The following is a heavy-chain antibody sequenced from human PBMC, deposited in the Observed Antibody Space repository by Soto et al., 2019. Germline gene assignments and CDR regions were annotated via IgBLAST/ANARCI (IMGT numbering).Heavy chain of an antibody. CDR2: IYWDDDT. CDR3: AHAYGGTSWPNDAFDV. CDR1: GFSLSADGVG. V-gene: IGHV2-5*02. Sequence: QITLKESGPTLVKPTQTLTLTCIFSGFSLSADGVGVGWIRQPPGKALEWLALIYWDDDTRYRPSLKSRLTTTNDTYNNHVVLTMTNMAPVDTGTYYCAHAYGGTSWPNDAFDVWGQGTVVTVSS. D-gene: IGHD2-2*01. J-gene: IGHJ3*01.